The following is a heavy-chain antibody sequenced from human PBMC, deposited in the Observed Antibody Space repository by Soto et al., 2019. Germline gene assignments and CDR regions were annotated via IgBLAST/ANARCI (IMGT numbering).Heavy chain of an antibody. Sequence: QVQLVDSGGGVVQPGRSLRLSCAASGFTFSSYGMHWVRQAPGKGLEWVAVISYDGSNKYYADSVKGRFTISRDNSKNTQYLQMNSLRAEDTAVYYCATTGIAVAGTMMDVWGQGTTVTVSS. V-gene: IGHV3-30*03. CDR3: ATTGIAVAGTMMDV. CDR2: ISYDGSNK. J-gene: IGHJ6*02. D-gene: IGHD6-19*01. CDR1: GFTFSSYG.